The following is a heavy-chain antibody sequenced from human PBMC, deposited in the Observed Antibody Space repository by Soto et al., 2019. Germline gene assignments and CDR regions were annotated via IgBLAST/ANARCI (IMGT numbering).Heavy chain of an antibody. CDR3: ARASSGWENCFDP. V-gene: IGHV3-48*02. CDR1: GFTFNSYS. CDR2: ISSSSTTK. Sequence: EVQLVESGGGLVQPGGSLRLSCAASGFTFNSYSMNWVRQAPGKGLEWVSYISSSSTTKYYTDSVKGRFTISRDNAKNSLYLQMTSLRYDGTDVYYCARASSGWENCFDPWGQGTLVTVYS. D-gene: IGHD6-19*01. J-gene: IGHJ5*02.